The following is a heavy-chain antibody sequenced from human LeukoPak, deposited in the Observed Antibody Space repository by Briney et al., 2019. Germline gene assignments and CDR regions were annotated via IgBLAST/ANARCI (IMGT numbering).Heavy chain of an antibody. V-gene: IGHV6-1*01. Sequence: SQTLSLTCVISGDSVSSNSAAWNWIRQSPSRGLEWLGRTYYRSKWYNDYGASVKSRITVNPDTPKNQFSLQLNSVTPEDTAVYYCVRSQYWRFDDWGQGTLVTVSS. D-gene: IGHD2-8*02. CDR3: VRSQYWRFDD. CDR1: GDSVSSNSAA. J-gene: IGHJ4*02. CDR2: TYYRSKWYN.